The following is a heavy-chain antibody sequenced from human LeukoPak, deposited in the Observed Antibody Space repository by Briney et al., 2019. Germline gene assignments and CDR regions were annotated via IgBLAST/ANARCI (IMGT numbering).Heavy chain of an antibody. CDR3: ARGSFLAVVGYFDY. V-gene: IGHV1-69*13. CDR1: GGTFISYA. D-gene: IGHD6-19*01. Sequence: SVKVSCKASGGTFISYAISWVRQAPGQGLEWMGGIIPIFGTANYAQKFQGRVTITADESTSTAYMELSSLRSEDTAVYYCARGSFLAVVGYFDYWGQGTLVTVSS. CDR2: IIPIFGTA. J-gene: IGHJ4*02.